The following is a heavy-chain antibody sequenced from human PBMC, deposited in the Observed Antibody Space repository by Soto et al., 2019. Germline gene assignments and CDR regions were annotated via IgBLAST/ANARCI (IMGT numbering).Heavy chain of an antibody. J-gene: IGHJ6*02. D-gene: IGHD4-17*01. V-gene: IGHV3-23*01. Sequence: PGGSLRLSCAASGFTFSSYAMSWVRQAPGKGLEWVSAISGSGGSTYYADSVKGRFTISRDNSKNTLYLQMNSLRAEDTAVYYCAKSNGDYPYYYGMDVWGQGTTVTVSS. CDR2: ISGSGGST. CDR1: GFTFSSYA. CDR3: AKSNGDYPYYYGMDV.